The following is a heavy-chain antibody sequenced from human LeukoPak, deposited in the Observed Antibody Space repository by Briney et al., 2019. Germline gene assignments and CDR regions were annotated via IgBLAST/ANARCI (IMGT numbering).Heavy chain of an antibody. CDR1: GFTVSSNY. V-gene: IGHV3-53*01. Sequence: GGSLRLSCAASGFTVSSNYMSWVRQAPGKGLEWVSVIYSGGSTYYADSVKGRFTISRDNSRNTLYLQMNSLRAEDTAVYYCARVRSSGYYFRPSWFDPWGQGTLVTVSS. CDR2: IYSGGST. CDR3: ARVRSSGYYFRPSWFDP. D-gene: IGHD3-22*01. J-gene: IGHJ5*02.